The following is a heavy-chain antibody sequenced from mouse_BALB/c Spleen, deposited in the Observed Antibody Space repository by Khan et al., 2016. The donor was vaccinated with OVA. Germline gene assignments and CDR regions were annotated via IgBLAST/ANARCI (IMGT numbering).Heavy chain of an antibody. D-gene: IGHD1-1*01. CDR2: ISKTGSNT. CDR3: ARDRYYGSSPDWFAY. Sequence: EVELVESGGGLVKPGGSLKLSCAASGFTFSGYAMSWVRQTPEKRLEWVAEISKTGSNTYYPDTVTGRFTISRDNAKNTLYLEMSSLRSEDTAMYYCARDRYYGSSPDWFAYWGQGTLATVSA. CDR1: GFTFSGYA. J-gene: IGHJ3*01. V-gene: IGHV5-9-4*01.